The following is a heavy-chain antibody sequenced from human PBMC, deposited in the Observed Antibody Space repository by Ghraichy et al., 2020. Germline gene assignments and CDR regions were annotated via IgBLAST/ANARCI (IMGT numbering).Heavy chain of an antibody. CDR1: GGSISSSSYY. CDR2: IYYSGST. J-gene: IGHJ4*02. D-gene: IGHD1-20*01. CDR3: ARGLDNSDYFDY. V-gene: IGHV4-39*07. Sequence: SQTLSLTCTVSGGSISSSSYYWGWIRQPPGKGLEWIGSIYYSGSTYYNPSLKSRVTISVDTSKNQFSLKLNSVTAADTAVYYCARGLDNSDYFDYWGQGTLVTV.